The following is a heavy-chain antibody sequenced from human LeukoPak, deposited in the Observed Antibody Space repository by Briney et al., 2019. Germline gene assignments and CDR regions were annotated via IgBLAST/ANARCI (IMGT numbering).Heavy chain of an antibody. V-gene: IGHV3-21*01. CDR1: GFTFSSYS. CDR3: ARSTPSGSGNLFDY. CDR2: ISSSSSYI. J-gene: IGHJ4*02. Sequence: PGGSLRLSCAASGFTFSSYSMNWVRQAPGKGLEWVSSISSSSSYIYYADSVKGRFTISRDNAKNSLYLQMNSLRAEATAVYYCARSTPSGSGNLFDYWGQGTLVTVSS. D-gene: IGHD6-19*01.